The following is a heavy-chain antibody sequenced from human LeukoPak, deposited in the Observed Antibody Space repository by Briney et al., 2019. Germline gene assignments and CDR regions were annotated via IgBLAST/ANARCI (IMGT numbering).Heavy chain of an antibody. CDR2: IHPNIGGT. J-gene: IGHJ5*02. D-gene: IGHD6-6*01. V-gene: IGHV1-2*02. Sequence: GASVKVSCKASRDTFTGCYMHWVRHAHGQGLEWMGWIHPNIGGTNFAQSFQGRVTLTRHKSITTAYMDLRNLRSNDTAVYFCARTAYPSSSWFDPWGQGTLVTVSS. CDR3: ARTAYPSSSWFDP. CDR1: RDTFTGCY.